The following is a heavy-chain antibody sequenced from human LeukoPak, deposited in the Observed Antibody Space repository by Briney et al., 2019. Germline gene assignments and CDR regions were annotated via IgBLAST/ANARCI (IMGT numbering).Heavy chain of an antibody. J-gene: IGHJ3*02. CDR1: GDSVSSNSAA. Sequence: SQTLSLTCAISGDSVSSNSAAWNWIRQSPSRGLEWLGRTYYRSKWYNDYAVSVKSRITINPDTSKNQFSLHLNSVTPEDTAVYYCARETEHYYDSSGYHNDGFDIWGQGTMVTVSS. D-gene: IGHD3-22*01. CDR3: ARETEHYYDSSGYHNDGFDI. CDR2: TYYRSKWYN. V-gene: IGHV6-1*01.